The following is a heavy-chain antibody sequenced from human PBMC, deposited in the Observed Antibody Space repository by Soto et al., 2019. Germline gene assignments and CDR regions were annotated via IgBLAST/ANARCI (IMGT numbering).Heavy chain of an antibody. D-gene: IGHD1-1*01. V-gene: IGHV3-21*01. Sequence: QPKVKGLEWVSLISRSSSIIYYPDSVKGRLTSSRDNAKNSLFLQMNSLRAEDAAVYYCASVQATDGLGACGTGWACRRHGSLDP. CDR2: ISRSSSII. J-gene: IGHJ5*02. CDR3: ASVQATDGLGACGTGWACRRHGSLDP.